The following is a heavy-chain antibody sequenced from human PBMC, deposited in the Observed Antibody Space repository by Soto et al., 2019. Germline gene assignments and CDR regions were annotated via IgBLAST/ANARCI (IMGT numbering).Heavy chain of an antibody. V-gene: IGHV4-39*01. Sequence: SETLSLTCTVSGGSISSSSYYWGWIRQPPGKGLEWIGSIYYSGSTYYNPSLRSRVTISVDTSKNQFSLKLSSVTAADTAVYYCARRFRIVVVPGYGWFDPWGQGTLVTVS. D-gene: IGHD2-2*01. CDR3: ARRFRIVVVPGYGWFDP. CDR1: GGSISSSSYY. J-gene: IGHJ5*02. CDR2: IYYSGST.